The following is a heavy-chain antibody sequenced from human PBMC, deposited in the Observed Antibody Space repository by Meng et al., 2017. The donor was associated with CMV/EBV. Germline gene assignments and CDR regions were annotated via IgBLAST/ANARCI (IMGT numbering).Heavy chain of an antibody. V-gene: IGHV1-8*03. D-gene: IGHD3-3*01. CDR1: GYTFTSYD. Sequence: ASVNVSCKASGYTFTSYDINWVRQATGQGLEWMGWMNPNSGNTGYAQKFQGRVTITRNTSISTAYMELSSLRSEDTAVYYCARGTKGYYDFWSGYRPGPWFDPWGQGTLVTVSS. CDR3: ARGTKGYYDFWSGYRPGPWFDP. CDR2: MNPNSGNT. J-gene: IGHJ5*02.